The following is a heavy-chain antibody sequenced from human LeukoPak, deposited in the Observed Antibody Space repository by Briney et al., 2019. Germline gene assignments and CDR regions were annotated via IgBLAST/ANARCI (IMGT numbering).Heavy chain of an antibody. V-gene: IGHV3-48*01. D-gene: IGHD6-13*01. Sequence: PGGSLRLSCAAPGFTFSSYSMNWVRQAPGKGLEWVSYISSSSSTIYYADSVKGRFTISRDNAKNSLYLQMNSLRAEDTAVYYCARGARYSSSWSLYWGQGTLVTVSS. CDR1: GFTFSSYS. CDR3: ARGARYSSSWSLY. J-gene: IGHJ4*02. CDR2: ISSSSSTI.